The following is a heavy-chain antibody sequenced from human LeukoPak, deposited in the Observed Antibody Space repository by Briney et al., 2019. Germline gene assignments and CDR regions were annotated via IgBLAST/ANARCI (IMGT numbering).Heavy chain of an antibody. J-gene: IGHJ5*02. CDR3: ARDGGRISSRELESHNWFDP. CDR1: GYTFTGYY. Sequence: ASVKVSCKASGYTFTGYYMHWVRQAPGQGLEWMGWINPNSGGTNYAQKFQGRVTMTRDTSISTAYMELSRLRSDDTAVYYCARDGGRISSRELESHNWFDPWGQGTLVTVSS. D-gene: IGHD2-15*01. CDR2: INPNSGGT. V-gene: IGHV1-2*02.